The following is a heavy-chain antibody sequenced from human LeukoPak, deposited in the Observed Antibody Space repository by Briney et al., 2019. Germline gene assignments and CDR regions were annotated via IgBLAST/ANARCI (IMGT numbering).Heavy chain of an antibody. CDR3: ARGRLRDYYDSSGYFNWFDP. J-gene: IGHJ5*02. D-gene: IGHD3-22*01. Sequence: SETLSLTCTVSDGSISSGGYYWSWIRQHPGKGLEWIGYIYYSGSTYYNPSLKSRVTISVDTSKNQFSLKLSSVTAADTAVYYCARGRLRDYYDSSGYFNWFDPWGQGTLVTVSS. CDR2: IYYSGST. CDR1: DGSISSGGYY. V-gene: IGHV4-31*03.